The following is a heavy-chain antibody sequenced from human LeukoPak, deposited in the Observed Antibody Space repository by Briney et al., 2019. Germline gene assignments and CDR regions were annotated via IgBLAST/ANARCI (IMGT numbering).Heavy chain of an antibody. CDR1: GFTVFNYW. CDR2: INLDGSQK. J-gene: IGHJ4*02. Sequence: GGSLRLSCAASGFTVFNYWVSWVRQAPGKGLEWVANINLDGSQKYYMDSLKGRFTISRDNAKNSLYLQMNSLRAEDTAVYYCARDVDYANPRHDYWGQGTLVTVSS. D-gene: IGHD4/OR15-4a*01. CDR3: ARDVDYANPRHDY. V-gene: IGHV3-7*01.